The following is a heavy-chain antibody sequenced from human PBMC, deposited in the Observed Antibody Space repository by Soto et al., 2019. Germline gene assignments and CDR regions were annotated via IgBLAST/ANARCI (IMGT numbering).Heavy chain of an antibody. CDR2: ISSSGSTI. CDR1: GFTFSSYE. V-gene: IGHV3-48*03. D-gene: IGHD6-19*01. Sequence: GGSLRLSCAASGFTFSSYEMNWVRQAPGKGLEWVSYISSSGSTIYYADSVKGRFTISRDNAKNSLYLQMNSLRAEDTAVYYCASGIAVASWFDPWGQGTLVTVSS. CDR3: ASGIAVASWFDP. J-gene: IGHJ5*02.